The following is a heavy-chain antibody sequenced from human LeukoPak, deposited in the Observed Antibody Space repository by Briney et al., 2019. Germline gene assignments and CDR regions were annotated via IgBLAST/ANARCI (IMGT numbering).Heavy chain of an antibody. CDR3: AKDDNYIRFSS. CDR2: IGEDGSEN. CDR1: GFTFSMYW. V-gene: IGHV3-7*03. J-gene: IGHJ5*02. Sequence: GGSLRLSCAASGFTFSMYWMSWVRQAPGKGLEWVANIGEDGSENYYVDSVKGRFTISRDNSKNTLYLQMNSLRAEDTAVYYCAKDDNYIRFSSWGQGTLVTVSS. D-gene: IGHD3-16*01.